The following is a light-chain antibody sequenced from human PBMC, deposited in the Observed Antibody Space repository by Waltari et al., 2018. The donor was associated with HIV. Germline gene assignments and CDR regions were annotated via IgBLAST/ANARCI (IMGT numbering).Light chain of an antibody. CDR1: RNIGNY. CDR2: DAA. Sequence: EVVLTQSPSTLSLSQGERATLSCRTSRNIGNYLSWYQQKTLQAPRLLINDAATTASGIPARFSGGGYATDYSITTSSREPEDVSVDYCQQRSNWSPVTFGQGTRLEI. J-gene: IGKJ5*01. CDR3: QQRSNWSPVT. V-gene: IGKV3-11*01.